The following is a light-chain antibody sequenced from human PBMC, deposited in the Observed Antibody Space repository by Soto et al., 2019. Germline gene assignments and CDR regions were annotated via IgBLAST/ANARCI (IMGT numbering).Light chain of an antibody. V-gene: IGKV1-39*01. Sequence: IPVTQSPSSLSASVGDRVTISCRTSQGFGSPLAWYQQRQGKXPKXLIYAASSLQSGVPSRFSGSGFGTDLTLTISSLKPEDFETYYCQQSHSTPLTFGGGTKVDIK. CDR2: AAS. CDR3: QQSHSTPLT. J-gene: IGKJ4*01. CDR1: QGFGSP.